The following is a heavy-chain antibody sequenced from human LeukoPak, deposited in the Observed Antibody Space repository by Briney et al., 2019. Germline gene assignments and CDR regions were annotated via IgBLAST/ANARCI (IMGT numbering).Heavy chain of an antibody. CDR2: VYYTGST. J-gene: IGHJ6*03. CDR3: ASLIRAGTFYYYMDV. Sequence: PSQTLSLTCTVSGDSVSNVSYYWAWIRQPPAKGLEWIANVYYTGSTYYSPSLKSRVAMSVDVSKNQFSLTLSSVTAADMGVYLCASLIRAGTFYYYMDVWGRGTTVTVSS. CDR1: GDSVSNVSYY. D-gene: IGHD2-21*01. V-gene: IGHV4-39*01.